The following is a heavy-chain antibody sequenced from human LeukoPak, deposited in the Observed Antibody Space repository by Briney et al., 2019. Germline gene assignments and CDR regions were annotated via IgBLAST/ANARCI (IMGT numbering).Heavy chain of an antibody. Sequence: SETLSLTCDVSGGSISSNNWWSWVRQPPGKGLEWIGEIYHSGSTSYNPSLKSRVTISVDKSKNQFSLQLSSVTAADTAVYYCASSYSNKWATSHFDYWGQGTLVTVSS. CDR1: GGSISSNNW. CDR3: ASSYSNKWATSHFDY. D-gene: IGHD1-26*01. CDR2: IYHSGST. V-gene: IGHV4-4*02. J-gene: IGHJ4*02.